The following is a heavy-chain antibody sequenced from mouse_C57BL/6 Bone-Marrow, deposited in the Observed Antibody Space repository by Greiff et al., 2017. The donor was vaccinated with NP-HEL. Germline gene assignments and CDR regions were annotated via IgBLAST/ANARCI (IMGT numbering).Heavy chain of an antibody. V-gene: IGHV14-4*01. J-gene: IGHJ3*01. CDR3: TTIYDYDGSRAY. Sequence: VQLQQSGAELVRPGASVKLSCTASGFNIKDDYMHWVKQRPEQGLEWIGWIDPENGDTEYASKFQGKATITADTSSNTAYLQLSILTSEDTAVYYCTTIYDYDGSRAYWGQGTLVTVSA. D-gene: IGHD2-4*01. CDR2: IDPENGDT. CDR1: GFNIKDDY.